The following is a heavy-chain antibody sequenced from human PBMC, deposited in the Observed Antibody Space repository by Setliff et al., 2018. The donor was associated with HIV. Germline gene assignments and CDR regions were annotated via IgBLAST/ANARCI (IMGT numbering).Heavy chain of an antibody. CDR2: IKTKTQRGTT. J-gene: IGHJ5*02. V-gene: IGHV3-15*01. Sequence: GGSLRLSCAASGFTFSNSWMTWVRQAPGKGLEWVGRIKTKTQRGTTDYAAPAKGRFIISRDDSKNTLYLQMNSLRSEDTAVYYCTTEDPWLRFGHWGQGTLVTSPQ. CDR3: TTEDPWLRFGH. CDR1: GFTFSNSW. D-gene: IGHD5-12*01.